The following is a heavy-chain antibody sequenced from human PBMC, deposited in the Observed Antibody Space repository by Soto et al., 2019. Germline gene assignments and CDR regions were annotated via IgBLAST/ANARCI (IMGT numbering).Heavy chain of an antibody. CDR2: IYPGDYET. J-gene: IGHJ4*03. V-gene: IGHV5-51*01. CDR1: GYTFSNFW. CDR3: ARSPRSSPYFDY. D-gene: IGHD6-13*01. Sequence: GESLKISCQCSGYTFSNFWIAWVRQLPGKGLEWMGIIYPGDYETRYSPSFHGKVTISADRSIGTAYLQWSSLEASDSAFYFCARSPRSSPYFDYWGQGTTVTVSS.